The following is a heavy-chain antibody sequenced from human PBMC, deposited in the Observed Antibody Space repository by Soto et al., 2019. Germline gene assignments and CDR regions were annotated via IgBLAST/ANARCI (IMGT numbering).Heavy chain of an antibody. CDR2: IPYDGSNK. D-gene: IGHD6-13*01. J-gene: IGHJ6*02. V-gene: IGHV3-30*18. CDR3: AKDRLQLSYYYYGMDV. Sequence: QVHMVESGGGAVQPGRSLRLSCAASGFTFSSYAMHWVRQAPGKGLEWVAGIPYDGSNKYYADSVKGRFTISRDNSNNTLYLQMTSLRVEDTAVYYCAKDRLQLSYYYYGMDVWGQGTTVTVSS. CDR1: GFTFSSYA.